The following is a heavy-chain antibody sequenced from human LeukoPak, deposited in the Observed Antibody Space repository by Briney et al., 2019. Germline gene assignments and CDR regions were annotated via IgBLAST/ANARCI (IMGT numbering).Heavy chain of an antibody. Sequence: KSGGSLRLSCAASGFTFSNSALSWVRQAPGKGLEWVSSISSSSSYIYYADSVKGRFTISRDNAKNSLYLQMNSLRAEDTAVYYCARGSQYYYDSSGYYSVPAYYYMDVWGKGTTVTVSS. J-gene: IGHJ6*03. CDR3: ARGSQYYYDSSGYYSVPAYYYMDV. D-gene: IGHD3-22*01. CDR2: ISSSSSYI. CDR1: GFTFSNSA. V-gene: IGHV3-21*01.